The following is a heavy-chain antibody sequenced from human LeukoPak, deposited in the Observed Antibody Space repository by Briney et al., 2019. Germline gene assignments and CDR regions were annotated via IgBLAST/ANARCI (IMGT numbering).Heavy chain of an antibody. J-gene: IGHJ4*02. CDR2: IRSKANNYAT. CDR1: GLNFSGSA. D-gene: IGHD2-21*02. V-gene: IGHV3-73*01. CDR3: CRIGPSCGGDCYVDY. Sequence: GGSLRLSCATSGLNFSGSAMHWVRQASGKGLEWIGRIRSKANNYATTYLASVKGRFSISRDDSKNTAYLQMNTLRIDDTAVYYCCRIGPSCGGDCYVDYWGQGTHVTVSS.